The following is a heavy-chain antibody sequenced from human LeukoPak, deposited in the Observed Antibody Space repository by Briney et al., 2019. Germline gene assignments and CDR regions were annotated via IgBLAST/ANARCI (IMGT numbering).Heavy chain of an antibody. Sequence: ETLSLTCAVYGGSFSGYYWSWIRQPPGKGLEWIGEINHSGSTNYNPSLKSRVTISVDTSKNQFSLKLSSVTAADTAVYYCARDYGGNSGLDYWGQGTLVTVSS. CDR3: ARDYGGNSGLDY. CDR1: GGSFSGYY. CDR2: INHSGST. V-gene: IGHV4-34*01. D-gene: IGHD4-23*01. J-gene: IGHJ4*02.